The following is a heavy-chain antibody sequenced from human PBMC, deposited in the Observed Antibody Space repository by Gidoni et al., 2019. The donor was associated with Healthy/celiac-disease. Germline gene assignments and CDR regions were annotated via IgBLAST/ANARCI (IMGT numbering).Heavy chain of an antibody. CDR3: ATLSYGDPFDY. V-gene: IGHV4-39*01. J-gene: IGHJ4*02. Sequence: QLQLQESGPGLVKPSETLSLTCTVSGGSISSSSYYWGWIRQPPGKGLEWIGSIYYSGSTYYNPSLKSRVTISVDTSKNQFSLKLSSVTAADTAVYYCATLSYGDPFDYWGQGTLVTVSS. CDR2: IYYSGST. D-gene: IGHD4-17*01. CDR1: GGSISSSSYY.